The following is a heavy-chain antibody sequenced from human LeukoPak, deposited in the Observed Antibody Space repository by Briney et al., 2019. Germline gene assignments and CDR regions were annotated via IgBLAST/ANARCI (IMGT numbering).Heavy chain of an antibody. CDR3: AREYYYDESGKGMDV. J-gene: IGHJ6*02. Sequence: ASLKVSCKGSGYSFTAYNMHWGRQAPGQGLEWMGWINPNSGVTNFAQSFRGRVTMTRDTSISTAYMELSLLRSDDTAVYFCAREYYYDESGKGMDVWGQGTTVTVSS. CDR1: GYSFTAYN. V-gene: IGHV1-2*02. CDR2: INPNSGVT. D-gene: IGHD3-22*01.